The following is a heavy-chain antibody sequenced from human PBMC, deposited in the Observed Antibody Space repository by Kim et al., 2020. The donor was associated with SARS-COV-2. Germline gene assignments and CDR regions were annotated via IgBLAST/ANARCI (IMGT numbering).Heavy chain of an antibody. V-gene: IGHV5-10-1*01. Sequence: GESLKIPCKGSGYSFTNYWISWVRQMPGKGLEWMGRIDPSDSYTNYSPSFQGHVTISVDKSITTAYLQWSSLKASDTAMYYCARQGTDYTDYYYYYGMNVWGQGTTVTVSS. CDR3: ARQGTDYTDYYYYYGMNV. J-gene: IGHJ6*02. CDR1: GYSFTNYW. D-gene: IGHD3-3*01. CDR2: IDPSDSYT.